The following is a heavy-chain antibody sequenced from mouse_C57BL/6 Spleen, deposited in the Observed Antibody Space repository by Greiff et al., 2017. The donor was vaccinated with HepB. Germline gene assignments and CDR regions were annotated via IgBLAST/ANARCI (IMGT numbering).Heavy chain of an antibody. CDR2: IYPGDGDT. D-gene: IGHD2-4*01. CDR3: ARSDYDYDEGAWFAY. Sequence: VQLQESGAELVKPGASVKISCKASGYAFSSYWMNWVKQRPGKGLEWIGQIYPGDGDTNYNGKFKGKDTLTADTSSSTADMQLSSLTSEDSAVYFCARSDYDYDEGAWFAYWGQGTLVTVSA. CDR1: GYAFSSYW. V-gene: IGHV1-80*01. J-gene: IGHJ3*01.